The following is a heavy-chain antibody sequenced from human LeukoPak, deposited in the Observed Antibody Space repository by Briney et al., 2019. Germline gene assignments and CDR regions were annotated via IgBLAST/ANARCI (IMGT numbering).Heavy chain of an antibody. CDR1: GFTFDDYA. Sequence: PGRSLRLSCAASGFTFDDYAMHWVRQAPGKGLEWVSGISWNSGSIGYADSVKGRFTISRDNAKNSLYLQMNSLRAEDTAVYYCARDWVGATTPFDYWGQGTLVTVSS. V-gene: IGHV3-9*01. J-gene: IGHJ4*02. CDR2: ISWNSGSI. CDR3: ARDWVGATTPFDY. D-gene: IGHD1-26*01.